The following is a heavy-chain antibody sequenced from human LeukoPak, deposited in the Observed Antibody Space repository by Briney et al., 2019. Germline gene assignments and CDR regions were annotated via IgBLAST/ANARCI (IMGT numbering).Heavy chain of an antibody. J-gene: IGHJ6*04. V-gene: IGHV3-74*01. CDR1: GFTFSSYW. CDR2: INSDGSST. CDR3: AELGITMIGGV. Sequence: GGSLRLSCAASGFTFSSYWIHWVRQAPGKGLVWVSRINSDGSSTTYADSVKGRFTISRDNAKNTLYLQMNSLRAEDTAVYYCAELGITMIGGVWGKGTTVTISS. D-gene: IGHD3-10*02.